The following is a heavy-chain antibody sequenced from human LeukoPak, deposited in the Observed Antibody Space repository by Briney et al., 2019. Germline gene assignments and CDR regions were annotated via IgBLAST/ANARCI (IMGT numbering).Heavy chain of an antibody. CDR3: ARDTPGMSCMDV. D-gene: IGHD1-26*01. V-gene: IGHV4-59*01. CDR1: GGSISSYY. Sequence: PSETLSLTCTVSGGSISSYYWSWIRQPPGKGLEWIGYIYYSGSTNYNPSLKSRVTISVDTSKNQFSLKPSSVTAADTAVYYCARDTPGMSCMDVWGKGTTVTVSS. CDR2: IYYSGST. J-gene: IGHJ6*03.